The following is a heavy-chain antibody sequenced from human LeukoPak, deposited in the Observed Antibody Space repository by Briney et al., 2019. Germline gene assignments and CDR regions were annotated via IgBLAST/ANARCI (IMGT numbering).Heavy chain of an antibody. J-gene: IGHJ4*02. V-gene: IGHV1-3*01. CDR3: ARDSSSWVFDY. Sequence: KFQGRVTITRDTSASTAYMELSSLRSEDTAVYYCARDSSSWVFDYWGQGTLATVSS. D-gene: IGHD6-13*01.